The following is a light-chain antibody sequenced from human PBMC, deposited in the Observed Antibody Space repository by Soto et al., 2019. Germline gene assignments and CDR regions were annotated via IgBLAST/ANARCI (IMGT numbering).Light chain of an antibody. J-gene: IGLJ1*01. CDR2: GNS. CDR3: QSYDSSLSGYV. V-gene: IGLV1-40*01. CDR1: SSNIGAGYD. Sequence: QCALTQPPSGSGAPGQRVTSSCTGSSSNIGAGYDVHWYQQLPGTAPKLLIYGNSNQPSGVPDRFSGSRSGTSASLAITGLQAEDEADYYCQSYDSSLSGYVFGTGTKVTVL.